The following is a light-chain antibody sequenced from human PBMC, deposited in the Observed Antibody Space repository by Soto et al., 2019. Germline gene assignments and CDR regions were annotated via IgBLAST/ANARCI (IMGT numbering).Light chain of an antibody. V-gene: IGKV3-11*01. CDR2: DAS. CDR1: QSISSY. Sequence: EIVLTQSPGTLSLSPGERATLSCRASQSISSYLAWYQQKPGQTPRLLMYDASNMATCIPARFSGSVSGTDFTLTISSLEPEDFAVYYCQHRSNWPSITFGQGTRLESK. J-gene: IGKJ5*01. CDR3: QHRSNWPSIT.